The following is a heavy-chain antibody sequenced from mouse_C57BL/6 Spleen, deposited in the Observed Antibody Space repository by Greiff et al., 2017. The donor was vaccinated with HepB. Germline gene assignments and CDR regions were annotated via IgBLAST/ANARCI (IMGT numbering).Heavy chain of an antibody. V-gene: IGHV6-6*01. Sequence: EVQLQESGGGLVQPGGSMKLSCAASGFTFSDAWMDWVRQSPEKGLEWVAEIRNKANNHATYYAESVKGRFTISRDDSKSSVYLQMNSLRAEDTGIYYCTSHLLYYYGSSSAWFAYWGQGTLVTVSA. J-gene: IGHJ3*01. CDR1: GFTFSDAW. CDR3: TSHLLYYYGSSSAWFAY. D-gene: IGHD1-1*01. CDR2: IRNKANNHAT.